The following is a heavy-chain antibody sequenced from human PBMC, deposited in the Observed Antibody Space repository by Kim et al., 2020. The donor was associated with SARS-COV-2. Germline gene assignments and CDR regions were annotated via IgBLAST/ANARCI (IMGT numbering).Heavy chain of an antibody. CDR1: GFTVSSNY. D-gene: IGHD5-12*01. J-gene: IGHJ4*02. CDR2: IYSGGST. CDR3: ARESRRDGYNN. V-gene: IGHV3-53*01. Sequence: GGSLRLSCAASGFTVSSNYMSWVRQAPGKGLEWVSVIYSGGSTYYADSVKGRFTISRDNSKNTLYLQMNSLRAEDTAVYYCARESRRDGYNNWGQGTLVTVSS.